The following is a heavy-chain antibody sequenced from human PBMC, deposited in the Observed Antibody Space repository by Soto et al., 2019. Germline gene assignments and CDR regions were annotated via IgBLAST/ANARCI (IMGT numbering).Heavy chain of an antibody. CDR2: ISYDGSNK. J-gene: IGHJ4*02. CDR3: AKQRPDWNYAHYFDY. D-gene: IGHD1-7*01. V-gene: IGHV3-30*18. Sequence: QVQLVESGGGVVQPGRSLRLSCAASGFTFSSYGMHWVRQAPGKGLEWVAVISYDGSNKYYADSVKGRFTISRDNSKNTLYLQMNSLRAEDTAVYYCAKQRPDWNYAHYFDYWGQGTLVTVSS. CDR1: GFTFSSYG.